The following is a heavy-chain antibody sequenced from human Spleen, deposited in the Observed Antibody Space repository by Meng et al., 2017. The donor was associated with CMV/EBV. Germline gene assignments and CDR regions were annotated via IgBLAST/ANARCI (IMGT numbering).Heavy chain of an antibody. D-gene: IGHD3-22*01. V-gene: IGHV4-31*03. J-gene: IGHJ4*02. CDR3: ARLRDSLHSGFDY. CDR2: IYVSGNT. CDR1: GDSISRRGYY. Sequence: SETLSLTCTVSGDSISRRGYYWHWIRQHPGKGLEWIGYIYVSGNTHYNPSLKSRVAISADTSKDQVALKLRSVTAADTAVYYCARLRDSLHSGFDYWGQGTLVTVSS.